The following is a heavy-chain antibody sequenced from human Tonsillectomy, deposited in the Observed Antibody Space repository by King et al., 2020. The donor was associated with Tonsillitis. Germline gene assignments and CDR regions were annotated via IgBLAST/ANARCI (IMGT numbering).Heavy chain of an antibody. J-gene: IGHJ4*02. CDR1: GFSFSSYG. D-gene: IGHD3-22*01. Sequence: VQLVESGGGLVQPGGSLRLSCAASGFSFSSYGMSWGRQAPGKGLEWVSTISGSSSTTYYADSVKGRFTISRDNSKSTLYLQLESLRAEDTAVYYCAKRPSLGHYDSSGYYLNWGQGTLVTVSS. CDR2: ISGSSSTT. V-gene: IGHV3-23*04. CDR3: AKRPSLGHYDSSGYYLN.